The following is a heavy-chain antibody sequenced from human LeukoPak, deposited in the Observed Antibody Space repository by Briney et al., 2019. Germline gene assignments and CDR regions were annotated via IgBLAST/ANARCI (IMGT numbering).Heavy chain of an antibody. CDR1: GGSFSGYY. V-gene: IGHV4-34*01. CDR2: INHSGST. J-gene: IGHJ5*02. CDR3: ARGLMTKAYNWFDP. Sequence: SETLSLTCAVYGGSFSGYYWSWIRQPPGKGLEWIGEINHSGSTNYNPSLQSRVTISVDTSKNQFSLKLSSVTAADTAVYYCARGLMTKAYNWFDPWGQGTLVTVSS.